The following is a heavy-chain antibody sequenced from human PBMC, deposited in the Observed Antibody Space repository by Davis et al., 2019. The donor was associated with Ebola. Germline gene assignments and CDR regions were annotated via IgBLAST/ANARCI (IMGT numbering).Heavy chain of an antibody. D-gene: IGHD3-10*01. CDR2: IKQDGSEK. CDR3: AREWDHGSGIAWFDP. J-gene: IGHJ5*02. CDR1: GFTFSSYW. Sequence: PGGSLRLSCAASGFTFSSYWMSWVRQAPGKGLEWVANIKQDGSEKYYVDSVKGRFTISRDNAKNSLYLQMNSLRAEDTAVYYCAREWDHGSGIAWFDPWGQGTLVTVSS. V-gene: IGHV3-7*01.